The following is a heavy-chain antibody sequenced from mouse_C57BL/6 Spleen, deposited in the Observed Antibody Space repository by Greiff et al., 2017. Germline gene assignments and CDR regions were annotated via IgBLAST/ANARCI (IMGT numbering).Heavy chain of an antibody. CDR3: TRDRGPWYFDD. V-gene: IGHV5-9-1*02. D-gene: IGHD3-1*01. J-gene: IGHJ1*03. CDR2: ISSGGDYI. CDR1: GFTFSSYA. Sequence: EVKLVESGEGLVKPGGSLKLSCAASGFTFSSYAMSWVRQTPEKRLEWVAYISSGGDYIYYADTVKGRFTISRDNARNTLYLQMSSLKSEDTAMYYCTRDRGPWYFDDWGTGTTVTVSS.